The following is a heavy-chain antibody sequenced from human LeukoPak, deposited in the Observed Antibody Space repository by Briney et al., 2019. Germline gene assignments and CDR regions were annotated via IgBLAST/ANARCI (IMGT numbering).Heavy chain of an antibody. J-gene: IGHJ4*02. V-gene: IGHV4-59*01. CDR3: ARERRGYYFL. CDR1: GGSISSYY. D-gene: IGHD3-22*01. Sequence: PSETLSLTCTVSGGSISSYYWSWIRQPPGKGLEWIGYIYYSGSTNYNPSLKSRVTISVDTSKNQFSLKLSSVTAADTAVYYCARERRGYYFLWGQGTLDTVSS. CDR2: IYYSGST.